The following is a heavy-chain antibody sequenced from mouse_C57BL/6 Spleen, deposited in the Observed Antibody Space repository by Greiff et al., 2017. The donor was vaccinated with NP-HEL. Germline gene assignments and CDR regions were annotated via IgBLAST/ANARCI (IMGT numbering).Heavy chain of an antibody. J-gene: IGHJ4*01. CDR2: ISNGGGST. Sequence: EVKVVESGGGLVQPGGSLKLSCAASGFTFSDYYMYWVRQTPEKRLEWVAYISNGGGSTYYPDTVKGRFTISRDNAKNTLYLQMSRLKSEDTAMYYCASLDGYGAMDYWGQGTSVTVSS. D-gene: IGHD2-3*01. CDR3: ASLDGYGAMDY. V-gene: IGHV5-12*01. CDR1: GFTFSDYY.